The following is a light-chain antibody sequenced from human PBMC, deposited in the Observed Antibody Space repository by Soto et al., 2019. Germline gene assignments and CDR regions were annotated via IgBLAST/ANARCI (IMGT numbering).Light chain of an antibody. CDR2: EVS. V-gene: IGLV2-8*01. CDR3: SSYAGSISYV. J-gene: IGLJ1*01. Sequence: QSALTQPPSASGSPGQSVTISCTGTSGDVGGYNYVSWYQQHPGKAPKLMIYEVSKRPSGVPDRFSGSKSGNTASLTVSGLQAEDEADYYCSSYAGSISYVFGTGTKLTV. CDR1: SGDVGGYNY.